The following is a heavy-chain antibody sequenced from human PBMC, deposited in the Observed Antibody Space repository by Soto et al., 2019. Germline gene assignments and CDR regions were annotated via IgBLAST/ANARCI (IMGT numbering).Heavy chain of an antibody. V-gene: IGHV3-15*01. CDR2: IKSKNTGGTI. J-gene: IGHJ4*02. CDR3: TTGDY. CDR1: GFIFTNAF. Sequence: EVQLVESGGGLVQPGGSLRLSCAASGFIFTNAFMSWVRQTPGKGLEWVARIKSKNTGGTIDYAAPVKGRFTISRDDYENTVSLQMNSLKAEDTALYYCTTGDYWGQGILVTVSS.